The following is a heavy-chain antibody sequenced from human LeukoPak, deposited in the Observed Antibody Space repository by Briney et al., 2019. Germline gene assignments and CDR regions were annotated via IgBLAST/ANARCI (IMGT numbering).Heavy chain of an antibody. CDR3: ARYHSNYAFDY. CDR1: GGTFRGYY. Sequence: SETLSLTCAVFGGTFRGYYWSWIRQPPGKGLEWIGEIHYTGATNYKPSLKSRVTISGDPSKNQFSLKLSSVTAADTAVYYCARYHSNYAFDYWGQGTLVTVSS. J-gene: IGHJ4*02. D-gene: IGHD4-11*01. CDR2: IHYTGAT. V-gene: IGHV4-34*01.